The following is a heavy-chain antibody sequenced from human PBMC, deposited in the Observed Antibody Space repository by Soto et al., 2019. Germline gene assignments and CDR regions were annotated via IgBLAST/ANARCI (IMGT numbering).Heavy chain of an antibody. D-gene: IGHD2-21*02. J-gene: IGHJ3*02. Sequence: EVQLVESGGDLVQSGGSLRLSCVASGFTFSSNWMHWVRQTPGKGLVGVSRINTDGSRTDYADSVRGRFTISSDNAKNTLYLQMNSLRADDTAVYYCARPRVTGSSAFDIWGQGTMVTVSS. CDR1: GFTFSSNW. CDR3: ARPRVTGSSAFDI. V-gene: IGHV3-74*01. CDR2: INTDGSRT.